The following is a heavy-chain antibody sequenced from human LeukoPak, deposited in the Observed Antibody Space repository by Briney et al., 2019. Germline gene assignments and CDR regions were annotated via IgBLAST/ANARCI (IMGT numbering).Heavy chain of an antibody. V-gene: IGHV4-4*07. CDR1: GGSISSYY. CDR3: ARDTGYYSEQQLVLDY. J-gene: IGHJ4*02. Sequence: PSETQSLTCTVSGGSISSYYWSWIRQPAGKGLEWIGRIYTSGSTNYNPSLKSRVTMSVDTSKNQFSLKLSSVTAADTAVYYCARDTGYYSEQQLVLDYWGQGTLVTVSS. CDR2: IYTSGST. D-gene: IGHD6-13*01.